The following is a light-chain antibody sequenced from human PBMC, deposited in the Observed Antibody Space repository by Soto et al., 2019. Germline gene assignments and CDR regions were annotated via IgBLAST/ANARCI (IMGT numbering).Light chain of an antibody. V-gene: IGLV2-14*01. Sequence: QSALTQPASVSGSPGQSITISCTGTSSDVGGYNYVSWYQQHPGKAPKLMVYDVTNRPSGASTRFSGSKSGNTASLTISGLQAEDEADYYCSSYTSSATYVFGTGTKVTVL. CDR1: SSDVGGYNY. CDR3: SSYTSSATYV. J-gene: IGLJ1*01. CDR2: DVT.